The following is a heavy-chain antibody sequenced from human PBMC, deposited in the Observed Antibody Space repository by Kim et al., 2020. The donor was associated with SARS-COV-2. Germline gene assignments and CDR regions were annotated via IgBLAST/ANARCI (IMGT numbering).Heavy chain of an antibody. J-gene: IGHJ5*02. CDR3: AREGRYSSSWYPNWCYP. D-gene: IGHD6-13*01. CDR2: INHSGST. CDR1: GGSFSGYY. Sequence: SETLSLTCAVSGGSFSGYYWSWIRQPPGKGLEWIGEINHSGSTNYNPSLKSRVTISVDTSKNQFSLKLSSVTAADTAVYYCAREGRYSSSWYPNWCYPCGQGTLFTVSS. V-gene: IGHV4-34*01.